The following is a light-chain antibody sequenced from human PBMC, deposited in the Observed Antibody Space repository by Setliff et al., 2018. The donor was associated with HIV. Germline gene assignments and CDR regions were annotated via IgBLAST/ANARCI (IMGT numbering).Light chain of an antibody. CDR2: DVN. J-gene: IGLJ1*01. CDR3: NSFTGTGTYV. Sequence: QSVLTQPASVSGSPGQSITISCTGTSSDVGGYKYVSWYQQHPGRAPKLIIYDVNSRPSGISRRFSGSKSGSTASLTISGLQAEDEADYYCNSFTGTGTYVFGTGTKGTVL. CDR1: SSDVGGYKY. V-gene: IGLV2-14*03.